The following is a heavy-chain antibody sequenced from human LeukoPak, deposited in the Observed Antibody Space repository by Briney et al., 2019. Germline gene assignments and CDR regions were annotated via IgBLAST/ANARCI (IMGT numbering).Heavy chain of an antibody. CDR3: AKDLGSSWYYFDY. CDR1: GFTFDDYA. J-gene: IGHJ4*02. CDR2: ISWNSGSI. Sequence: GRSLRLSCAASGFTFDDYAMHWVRQAPGKGLEWVSGISWNSGSIGYADSVKGRFTISRDNAKNSLYLQMNSLRAEDTALYYCAKDLGSSWYYFDYWGQGILVTVSS. D-gene: IGHD6-13*01. V-gene: IGHV3-9*01.